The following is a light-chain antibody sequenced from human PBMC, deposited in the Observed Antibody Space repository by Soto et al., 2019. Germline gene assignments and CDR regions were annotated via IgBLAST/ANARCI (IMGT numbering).Light chain of an antibody. V-gene: IGKV3-20*01. CDR2: GAS. J-gene: IGKJ2*01. Sequence: EIVLTQSPGTLSLSPGEIATLSCRASQSVSSSYLAWYQQKPGQAPRLLIYGASSRATGIPDRFSGSGSGTDFTLTIRRLEPEAFAVYYCQQYGSSPMYTFGQGTKLEIK. CDR1: QSVSSSY. CDR3: QQYGSSPMYT.